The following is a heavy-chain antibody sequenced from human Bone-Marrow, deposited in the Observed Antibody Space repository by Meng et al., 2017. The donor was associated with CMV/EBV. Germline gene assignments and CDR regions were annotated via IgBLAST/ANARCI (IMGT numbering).Heavy chain of an antibody. CDR2: ISSSGGTI. V-gene: IGHV3-48*03. CDR1: GFNFSHYE. Sequence: GGSLRLSCVASGFNFSHYEMNWVRQVPGKGLEWVSYISSSGGTIHYVDSVKGRFTISRDNAKNSLYLQMNSLRAEDTAVYYCARVLAALDYWAQGTLVTVPS. J-gene: IGHJ4*02. D-gene: IGHD6-6*01. CDR3: ARVLAALDY.